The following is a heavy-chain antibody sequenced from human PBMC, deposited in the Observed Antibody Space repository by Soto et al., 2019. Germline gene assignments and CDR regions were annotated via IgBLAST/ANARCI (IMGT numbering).Heavy chain of an antibody. V-gene: IGHV4-34*01. CDR2: INHSGST. D-gene: IGHD2-2*01. CDR1: GGSFSGYY. J-gene: IGHJ5*02. CDR3: ARGPMHRS. Sequence: QVQLQQWGAGLLKPSETLSLTCAVYGGSFSGYYWSWIRQPPGKGLEWIGEINHSGSTNYNPSLKSRVTISVDTSKNQFYLKLSSVTAADTAVYYCARGPMHRSWGQGTLVTVSS.